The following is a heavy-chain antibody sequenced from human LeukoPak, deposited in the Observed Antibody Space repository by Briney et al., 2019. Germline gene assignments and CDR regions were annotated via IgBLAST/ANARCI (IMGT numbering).Heavy chain of an antibody. CDR1: GFTFSSYA. V-gene: IGHV3-23*01. Sequence: GGSLRLSCAASGFTFSSYAMSWVRQAPGKGLKWVSAISGSGGSTYYEDSVKGRFTISRDNSKNTLYLQMNSLTAEDTAVYYCAKGQVGATRKGWFDPWGQGTLVTVSS. CDR2: ISGSGGST. D-gene: IGHD1-26*01. CDR3: AKGQVGATRKGWFDP. J-gene: IGHJ5*02.